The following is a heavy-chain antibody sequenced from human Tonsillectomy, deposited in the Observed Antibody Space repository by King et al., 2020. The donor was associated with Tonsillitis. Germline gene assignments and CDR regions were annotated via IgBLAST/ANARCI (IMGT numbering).Heavy chain of an antibody. D-gene: IGHD4-17*01. V-gene: IGHV1-18*01. CDR3: ARDFGDYCFDF. CDR1: GYTFTTFG. CDR2: ISTYNGHT. Sequence: LVQSGAEVKKPGASVKVSCKASGYTFTTFGITWVRQAPGQGLEWMGWISTYNGHTIYAQKFQDRVTMTRDTSTSTAYMELRSLRYDDTAVYYCARDFGDYCFDFWGQGTLVTVSS. J-gene: IGHJ4*02.